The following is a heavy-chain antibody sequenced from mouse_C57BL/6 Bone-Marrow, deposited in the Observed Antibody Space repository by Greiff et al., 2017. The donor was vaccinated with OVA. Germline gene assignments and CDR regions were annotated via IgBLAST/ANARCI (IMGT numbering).Heavy chain of an antibody. Sequence: DVKLQESGPGLVKPSQSLSLTCSVTGYSITSGYYWNWIRQFPGNKLEWMGYISYDGSNNYNPSLKNRISITRDTSKNQFFLKLNSVTTEDTATYYCARRLLRLEYFEVWGTGPRSPSPQ. CDR2: ISYDGSN. J-gene: IGHJ1*03. CDR3: ARRLLRLEYFEV. CDR1: GYSITSGYY. D-gene: IGHD2-3*01. V-gene: IGHV3-6*01.